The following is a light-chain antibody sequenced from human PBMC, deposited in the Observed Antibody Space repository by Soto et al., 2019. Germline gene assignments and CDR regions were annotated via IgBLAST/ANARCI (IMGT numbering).Light chain of an antibody. Sequence: SYELTQPPSVSVSPGRTASITCSGDKLGDKYACWYQQKPGQSPVLVIYQNTKRPSGIPERFSGSNSGNTATLTISGTQAMDEADYYCQAWDSSTAHVVFGGGNKLTVL. CDR3: QAWDSSTAHVV. J-gene: IGLJ2*01. CDR2: QNT. CDR1: KLGDKY. V-gene: IGLV3-1*01.